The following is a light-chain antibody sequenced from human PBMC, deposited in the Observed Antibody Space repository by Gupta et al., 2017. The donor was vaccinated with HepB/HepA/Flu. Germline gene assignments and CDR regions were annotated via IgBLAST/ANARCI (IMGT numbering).Light chain of an antibody. CDR1: SRNVGSHG. V-gene: IGLV10-54*04. J-gene: IGLJ3*02. CDR2: RDK. CDR3: SAWDTSISAWV. Sequence: GLTQPPSVSRSLGQTATLTCTGNSRNVGSHGPAWLQQHHGRTPKLLSYRDKNRPSGVVDKFSACRSGNTASLTITGLQPDEEADYYCSAWDTSISAWVFGGGTKLTVL.